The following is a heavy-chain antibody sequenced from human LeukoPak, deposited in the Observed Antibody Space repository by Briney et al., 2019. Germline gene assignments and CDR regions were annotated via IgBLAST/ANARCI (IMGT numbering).Heavy chain of an antibody. D-gene: IGHD6-19*01. Sequence: PGGSLRLSCAASGFTFSSYSMNWVRQAPGKGLEWVSYISSSSSTIYYADFVKGRFTISRDNAKNSLYLQMNSLRAEDTAVYYCARVSSGWSDAFDIWGQGTMVTVSS. CDR2: ISSSSSTI. V-gene: IGHV3-48*01. CDR1: GFTFSSYS. CDR3: ARVSSGWSDAFDI. J-gene: IGHJ3*02.